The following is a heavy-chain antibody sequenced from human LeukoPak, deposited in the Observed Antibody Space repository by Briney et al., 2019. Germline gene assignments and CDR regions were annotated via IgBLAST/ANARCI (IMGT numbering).Heavy chain of an antibody. J-gene: IGHJ5*02. CDR2: ISSSSSYI. V-gene: IGHV3-21*01. D-gene: IGHD3-3*01. CDR3: ARDSYDFWSGQNWFDP. CDR1: GFTFSSYS. Sequence: GGSLRLSCAASGFTFSSYSMNWVRQAPGKGLEWVSSISSSSSYIYYADSVKGRFTIPRDNAKNSLYLQMNSLRAEDTAVYYCARDSYDFWSGQNWFDPWGQGTLVTVSS.